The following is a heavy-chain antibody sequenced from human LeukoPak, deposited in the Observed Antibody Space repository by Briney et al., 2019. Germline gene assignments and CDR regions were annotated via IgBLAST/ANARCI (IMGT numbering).Heavy chain of an antibody. CDR1: GGSISSSSYY. Sequence: PSETLSLTCTVSGGSISSSSYYWGWIRQPPGKGLEWIGYIYHSGSTYYNPSLKSRVTISVDRSKNLFSLKLSSVTAADTAVYYCARGGLMGSSPFDYWGQGTLVTVSS. V-gene: IGHV4-30-2*01. D-gene: IGHD6-13*01. CDR2: IYHSGST. CDR3: ARGGLMGSSPFDY. J-gene: IGHJ4*02.